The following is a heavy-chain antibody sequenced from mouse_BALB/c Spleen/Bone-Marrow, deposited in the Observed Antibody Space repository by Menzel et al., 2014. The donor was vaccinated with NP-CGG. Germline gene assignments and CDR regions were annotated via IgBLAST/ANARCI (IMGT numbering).Heavy chain of an antibody. CDR1: GFSLTSYG. Sequence: VKLVESGPGLVAPSQSLSITCTISGFSLTSYGVHWVRQPPGKGLEWLVVIWSDGSTTYNSALKSRLSISKDNSKSQVFLKVNSLQTDDTAMYYCARHDNDGYYLAYWGQGTLVTVSA. V-gene: IGHV2-6-1*01. D-gene: IGHD2-3*01. J-gene: IGHJ3*01. CDR2: IWSDGST. CDR3: ARHDNDGYYLAY.